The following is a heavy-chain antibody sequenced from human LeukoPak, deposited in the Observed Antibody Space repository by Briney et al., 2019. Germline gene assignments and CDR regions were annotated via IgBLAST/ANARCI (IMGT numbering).Heavy chain of an antibody. CDR2: IYHSGST. Sequence: TSETLSLTCTVSGGSISTYDWSWIRQPPGKGLEWIGYIYHSGSTNYNPSLTSRITISVDTPKNQFSLKLSSVTAADTAVYYCARTIIESGGGRYFDYWGQPTKVAGSS. CDR1: GGSISTYD. V-gene: IGHV4-59*01. D-gene: IGHD2-15*01. CDR3: ARTIIESGGGRYFDY. J-gene: IGHJ4*02.